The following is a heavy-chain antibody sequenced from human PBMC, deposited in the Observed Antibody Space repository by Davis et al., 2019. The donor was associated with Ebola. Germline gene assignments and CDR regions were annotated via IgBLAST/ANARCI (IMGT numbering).Heavy chain of an antibody. Sequence: SETLSLTCAVSGDSISSVDYYWSWIRQPPGKGLEWIGYMYYSGSTNYNPSLKSRVTISVDTSKKQFSLKLSSVTAADTAVYYCARESMTTVTGIWFDPWGQGTLVTVSS. CDR2: MYYSGST. CDR3: ARESMTTVTGIWFDP. V-gene: IGHV4-61*08. D-gene: IGHD4-11*01. CDR1: GDSISSVDYY. J-gene: IGHJ5*02.